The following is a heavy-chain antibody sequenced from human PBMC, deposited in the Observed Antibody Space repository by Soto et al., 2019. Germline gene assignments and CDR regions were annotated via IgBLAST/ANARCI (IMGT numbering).Heavy chain of an antibody. CDR1: GVTFSSET. Sequence: QVQLVQSGAEVKKPGSSLKVSCKASGVTFSSETISWVRQAPGQVLEWVGGIIPLFGTANYAQKFQARVTITADESTSTHYIELSSLRSDDTAVYYCATGLGDNPASPLESWGQGTLVTVSS. D-gene: IGHD3-3*01. V-gene: IGHV1-69*01. CDR3: ATGLGDNPASPLES. CDR2: IIPLFGTA. J-gene: IGHJ5*02.